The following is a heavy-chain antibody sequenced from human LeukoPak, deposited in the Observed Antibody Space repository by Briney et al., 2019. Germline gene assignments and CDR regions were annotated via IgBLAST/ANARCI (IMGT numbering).Heavy chain of an antibody. CDR3: ARETSAFDY. J-gene: IGHJ4*02. D-gene: IGHD6-13*01. V-gene: IGHV3-30-3*01. Sequence: GGSLRLSCAASGFTFSSYAMHWVRQAPGKGLEWVAVISYDGSNKYYADSVKGRFTISRDNSKNTLYLQMNSLRAEDTSVYYCARETSAFDYWGQGTLVTVSS. CDR1: GFTFSSYA. CDR2: ISYDGSNK.